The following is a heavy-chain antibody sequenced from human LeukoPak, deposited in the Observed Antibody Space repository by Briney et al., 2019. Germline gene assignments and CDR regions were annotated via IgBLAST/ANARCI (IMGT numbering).Heavy chain of an antibody. CDR3: ARDRGGDIVVVPAIDAFDI. D-gene: IGHD2-2*01. CDR2: IYYSGSN. Sequence: KPSETLSLTCTVSGGSISSYYWSWLRQPPGKGLEWIGYIYYSGSNNYNPSLKRRVTISVDTSKKQFSLKLSSVTAADTAVYYCARDRGGDIVVVPAIDAFDIWGQGTMVTVSS. CDR1: GGSISSYY. J-gene: IGHJ3*02. V-gene: IGHV4-59*01.